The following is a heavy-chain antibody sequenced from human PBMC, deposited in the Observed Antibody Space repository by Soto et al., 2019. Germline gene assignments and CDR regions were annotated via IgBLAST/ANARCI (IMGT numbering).Heavy chain of an antibody. D-gene: IGHD2-21*02. CDR1: GFTFGNYG. CDR2: ISGGGGNT. J-gene: IGHJ3*01. Sequence: DVQLLESGGGLVQPGGSLRLSCATSGFTFGNYGMNWVRQAPGKGLEWVSGISGGGGNTYYADSVKGRFTISRDHSKNTLYLEMNSLRAEDTAVYYCAKGFIVVVTVLRPYGAVDVGSHWTLFTVSS. V-gene: IGHV3-23*01. CDR3: AKGFIVVVTVLRPYGAVDV.